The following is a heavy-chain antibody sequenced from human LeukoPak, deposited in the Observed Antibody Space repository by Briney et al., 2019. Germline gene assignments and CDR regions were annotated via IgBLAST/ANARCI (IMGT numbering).Heavy chain of an antibody. Sequence: PGRSLRLSCAASGFTFSSYDMHWVRQAPGKGLEWVAVIWYDGSNKYYADSVKGRFTISRDNSKNTLYLQMNSLRAEDTAVYYCARDQLTMVRGVTPRFGYWGQGTLVTASS. J-gene: IGHJ4*02. CDR1: GFTFSSYD. CDR3: ARDQLTMVRGVTPRFGY. V-gene: IGHV3-33*01. D-gene: IGHD3-10*01. CDR2: IWYDGSNK.